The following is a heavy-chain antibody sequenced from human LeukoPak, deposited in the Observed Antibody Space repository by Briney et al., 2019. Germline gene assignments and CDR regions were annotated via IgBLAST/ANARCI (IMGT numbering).Heavy chain of an antibody. CDR1: GYTFSGYW. Sequence: GESLKISCKASGYTFSGYWIAWVRQMPGKGLEWMGTIHPGDSDIRYSPSFQGQVTISADKSISTAYLQWRSLKASDTAMYSCARRGFEPLAMSNSFDYWGQGTLVTVSS. V-gene: IGHV5-51*01. CDR2: IHPGDSDI. J-gene: IGHJ4*02. CDR3: ARRGFEPLAMSNSFDY. D-gene: IGHD2/OR15-2a*01.